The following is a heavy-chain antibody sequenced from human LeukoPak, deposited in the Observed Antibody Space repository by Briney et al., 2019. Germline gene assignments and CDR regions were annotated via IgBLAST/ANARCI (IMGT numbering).Heavy chain of an antibody. CDR2: IYSGGST. Sequence: PSETLSLTCAVYGGSFSGYYWSWVRQAPGKGLEWVSLIYSGGSTDYTDSVKGRFTISRDNSKNTLYLQMNSLRAEDTAVYCCARAPLQLYSSSWLDYWGQGTLVTVSS. V-gene: IGHV3-53*01. CDR1: GGSFSGYY. J-gene: IGHJ4*02. D-gene: IGHD6-13*01. CDR3: ARAPLQLYSSSWLDY.